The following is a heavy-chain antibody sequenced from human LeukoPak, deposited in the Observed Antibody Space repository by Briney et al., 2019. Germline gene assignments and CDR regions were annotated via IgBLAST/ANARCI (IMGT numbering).Heavy chain of an antibody. CDR2: ISKTASDI. D-gene: IGHD6-13*01. V-gene: IGHV3-11*04. J-gene: IGHJ4*02. CDR1: GFTFSDYY. CDR3: AKDRSRIAAAGTHLAS. Sequence: PGGSLRLSCAASGFTFSDYYMSWIRQAPGKGLEWVSYISKTASDIYYGDSVKSRFTTSRDNSKNTLYLQMNSLRAGDTAVYYCAKDRSRIAAAGTHLASWGQGTLVTVSS.